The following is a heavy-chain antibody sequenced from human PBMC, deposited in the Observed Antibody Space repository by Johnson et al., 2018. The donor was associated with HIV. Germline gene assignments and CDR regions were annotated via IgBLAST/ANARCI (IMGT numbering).Heavy chain of an antibody. J-gene: IGHJ3*02. Sequence: VQLVESGGGLVQPGGSLRLSCAASGFTFSSNYMSWVRQAPGKGLEWVSYISSSGSTIYYADSVKGRFTISRDNSKNSLYLQMNSLRFEDTALYYCAKANPALSLDIWGPGTLVTVSS. CDR2: ISSSGSTI. CDR3: AKANPALSLDI. CDR1: GFTFSSNY. V-gene: IGHV3-48*04.